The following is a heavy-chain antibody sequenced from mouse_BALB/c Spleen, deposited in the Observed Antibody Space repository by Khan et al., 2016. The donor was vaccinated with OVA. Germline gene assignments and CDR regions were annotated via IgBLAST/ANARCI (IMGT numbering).Heavy chain of an antibody. CDR1: GYTFTSYT. CDR3: VSDGAYYRNDGRFPY. J-gene: IGHJ3*01. V-gene: IGHV1-4*01. CDR2: INPSNGYT. D-gene: IGHD2-14*01. Sequence: QVQLKQSGAELARPGASVKMSCKASGYTFTSYTIHWIKLRPGQGLEWIGYINPSNGYTNYNQKFKDKATLTADKSSTTAYMQLSSLTSDDSAVXNGVSDGAYYRNDGRFPYWGQGTLVTVSA.